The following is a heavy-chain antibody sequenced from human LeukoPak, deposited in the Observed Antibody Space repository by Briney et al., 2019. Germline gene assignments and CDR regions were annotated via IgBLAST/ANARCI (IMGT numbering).Heavy chain of an antibody. Sequence: GGSLRLSCAASGFTFSSYAMHWVRQAPGKGLEWVAVISYDGSNKYYADSVKGQFTISRDNSKNTLYLQMNSLRAEDTAVYYCARGCSGGSCYVFDYWGQGTLVTVSS. D-gene: IGHD2-15*01. CDR3: ARGCSGGSCYVFDY. CDR1: GFTFSSYA. V-gene: IGHV3-30*04. J-gene: IGHJ4*02. CDR2: ISYDGSNK.